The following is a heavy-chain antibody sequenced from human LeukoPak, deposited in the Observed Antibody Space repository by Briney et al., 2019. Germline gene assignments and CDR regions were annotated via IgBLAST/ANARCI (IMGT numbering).Heavy chain of an antibody. CDR2: ISYDGSNK. CDR3: AAQSRGYWGAFDN. Sequence: GGSLRLSCAASGFTFSSYAMHWVRQAPGKGLEWVAVISYDGSNKYYADSVKGRFTISRDNSKNTLYLQMNSLRAEDTAVYYCAAQSRGYWGAFDNWGQGTMVTVSS. D-gene: IGHD3-22*01. V-gene: IGHV3-30-3*01. CDR1: GFTFSSYA. J-gene: IGHJ3*02.